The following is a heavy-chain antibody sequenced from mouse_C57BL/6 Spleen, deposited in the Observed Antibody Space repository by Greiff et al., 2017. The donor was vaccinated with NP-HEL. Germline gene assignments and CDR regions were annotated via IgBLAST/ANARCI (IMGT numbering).Heavy chain of an antibody. Sequence: VQLQQSGPELVKPGASVKISCKASGYAFSSSWMNWVKQRPGKGLEWIGRIYPGDGDTNYNGKYKGKATLTADKSSSTAYMQLSSLTSEDSAVYFGARYSNHYLDYGGQGTTLTVSS. CDR1: GYAFSSSW. D-gene: IGHD2-5*01. CDR2: IYPGDGDT. V-gene: IGHV1-82*01. J-gene: IGHJ2*01. CDR3: ARYSNHYLDY.